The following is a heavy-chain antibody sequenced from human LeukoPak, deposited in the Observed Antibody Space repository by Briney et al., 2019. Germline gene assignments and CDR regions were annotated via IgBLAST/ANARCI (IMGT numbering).Heavy chain of an antibody. CDR3: ARDLGDSSDY. V-gene: IGHV3-11*06. Sequence: PGGSLRLSCAASGFTFSDYYMTWIRQAPGKGLEWVSSISSSSSYIYYADSVKGRFTISRDNAKNSLYLQMNSLRAEDTAVYYCARDLGDSSDYWGQGTLVTVSS. CDR1: GFTFSDYY. D-gene: IGHD6-13*01. CDR2: ISSSSSYI. J-gene: IGHJ4*02.